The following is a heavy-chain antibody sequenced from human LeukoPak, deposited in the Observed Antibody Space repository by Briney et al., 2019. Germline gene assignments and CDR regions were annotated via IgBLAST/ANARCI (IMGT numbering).Heavy chain of an antibody. CDR1: GGTFSSYA. CDR2: IIPIFGTA. Sequence: SVKVSCKASGGTFSSYAISWVRQAPGQGLEWMGGIIPIFGTANYAQKFQGRVTITADESTSTAYMELSSLRSEDTAVYYCASGRALGDGYNLDYWGQGTLVTVSS. D-gene: IGHD5-24*01. V-gene: IGHV1-69*13. CDR3: ASGRALGDGYNLDY. J-gene: IGHJ4*02.